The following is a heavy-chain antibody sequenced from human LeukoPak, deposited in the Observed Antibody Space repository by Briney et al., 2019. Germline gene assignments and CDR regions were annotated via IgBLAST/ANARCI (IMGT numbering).Heavy chain of an antibody. Sequence: ASVKVSCKASGYTFTSYDINWVRQATGQGLEWVGWMNPNSGNTGYAQKFQGRVTMTRNTSISTAYMELSSLRSEDTAVYYCARAVGGANYYYYYMDVWGKGTTVTVSS. CDR2: MNPNSGNT. J-gene: IGHJ6*03. D-gene: IGHD3-16*01. CDR3: ARAVGGANYYYYYMDV. V-gene: IGHV1-8*01. CDR1: GYTFTSYD.